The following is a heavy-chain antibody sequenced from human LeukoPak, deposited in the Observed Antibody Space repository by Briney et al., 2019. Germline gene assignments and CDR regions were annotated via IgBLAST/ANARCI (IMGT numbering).Heavy chain of an antibody. CDR3: ASEIIFGSFDY. J-gene: IGHJ4*02. CDR1: GFTFSSYA. D-gene: IGHD3-3*01. Sequence: GGSLRLSCAAPGFTFSSYAMHWVRQAPGKGLEWVAVISHDGSNKYYADSVKGRFTISRDNSKNTLYLQMNSLRAEDTAVYYCASEIIFGSFDYWGQGTLVTVSS. V-gene: IGHV3-30*04. CDR2: ISHDGSNK.